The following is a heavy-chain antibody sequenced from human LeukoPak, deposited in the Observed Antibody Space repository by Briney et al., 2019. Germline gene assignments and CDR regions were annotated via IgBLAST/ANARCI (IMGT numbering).Heavy chain of an antibody. J-gene: IGHJ4*02. CDR1: GFTFSSYA. CDR2: IYSGGST. V-gene: IGHV3-66*02. CDR3: ARPDWWLLPRD. D-gene: IGHD3-22*01. Sequence: GGSLRLSCAASGFTFSSYAMSWVRQAPGKGLEWVSVIYSGGSTYYADSVKGRFTISRDNSKNTLYLQMNSLRAEDTAVYYCARPDWWLLPRDWGQGTLVTVSS.